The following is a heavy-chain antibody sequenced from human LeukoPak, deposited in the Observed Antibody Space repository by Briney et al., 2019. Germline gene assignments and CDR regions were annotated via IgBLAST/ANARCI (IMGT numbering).Heavy chain of an antibody. Sequence: GGSLRLSCAASGFTFSSYAMSWVRQAPGKGLEWVSAISGSGGSTYYADSVKGRFSNSRDNAKNSLYLQMNSLRAEDTAVYYCARVSSGAVAGTGYWGQGTLVTVSS. D-gene: IGHD6-19*01. CDR3: ARVSSGAVAGTGY. V-gene: IGHV3-23*01. CDR2: ISGSGGST. CDR1: GFTFSSYA. J-gene: IGHJ4*02.